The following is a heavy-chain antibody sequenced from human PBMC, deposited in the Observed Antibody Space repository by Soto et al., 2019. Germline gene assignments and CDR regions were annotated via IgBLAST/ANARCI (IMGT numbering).Heavy chain of an antibody. V-gene: IGHV4-39*01. CDR3: TRRSAHLSVED. D-gene: IGHD3-10*01. J-gene: IGHJ6*02. CDR2: IYYSVST. Sequence: KSSETLSLTCTVSGGSISSSNYYWAWIRHSPGKGLEWIASIYYSVSTYYNPSLKSRATISADTSKNHFSLKLTSVTAADTAIYYCTRRSAHLSVEDWGQGNTVTVS. CDR1: GGSISSSNYY.